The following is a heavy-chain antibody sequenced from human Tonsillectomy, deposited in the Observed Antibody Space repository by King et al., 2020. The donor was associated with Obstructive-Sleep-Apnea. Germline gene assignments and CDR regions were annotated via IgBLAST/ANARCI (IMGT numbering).Heavy chain of an antibody. CDR3: ARAPNYDILTDYSSGAFDI. V-gene: IGHV3-53*04. D-gene: IGHD3-9*01. CDR2: IYSGGGT. CDR1: GFTVSSNY. Sequence: VQLVESGGGLVQPGGSLRLSCAASGFTVSSNYMSWVRQAPGKGLESVSVIYSGGGTYYADSVKGRFTISRHNSKNTLYLQMNSLRAEDTAVYYCARAPNYDILTDYSSGAFDIWGQGTMVTVSS. J-gene: IGHJ3*02.